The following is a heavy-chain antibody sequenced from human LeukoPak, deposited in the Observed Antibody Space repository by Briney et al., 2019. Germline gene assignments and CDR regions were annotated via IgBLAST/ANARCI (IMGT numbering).Heavy chain of an antibody. CDR2: IHYSGST. J-gene: IGHJ4*02. V-gene: IGHV4-31*03. Sequence: PSETLSLTCTVSGDSISSGDYYWTWIRQHPGKGLEWIGYIHYSGSTYYNPSLKSRVTISVDTSKNQFSLKVSSVTAADTAVYYCARAKYSGGWYLDYWGQGTLVTVSS. CDR3: ARAKYSGGWYLDY. D-gene: IGHD6-19*01. CDR1: GDSISSGDYY.